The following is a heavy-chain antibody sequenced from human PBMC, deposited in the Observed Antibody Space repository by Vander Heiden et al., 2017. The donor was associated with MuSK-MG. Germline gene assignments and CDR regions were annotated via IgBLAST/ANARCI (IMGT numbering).Heavy chain of an antibody. Sequence: QVQLVESGGGVVQPGRSLRLSCAASGFTFSSYAMHWVRQAPGKGLEWVAVISYDGSKKDYADSVKGRFTISRDNSKNTLYLQMNSLRAEDTAVYYCARDAPYGSGSYFDYWGQGTLVTVSS. CDR1: GFTFSSYA. CDR3: ARDAPYGSGSYFDY. J-gene: IGHJ4*02. CDR2: ISYDGSKK. V-gene: IGHV3-30*04. D-gene: IGHD3-10*01.